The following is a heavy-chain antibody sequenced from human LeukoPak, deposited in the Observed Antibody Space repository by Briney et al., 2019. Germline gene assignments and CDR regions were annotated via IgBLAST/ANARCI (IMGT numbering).Heavy chain of an antibody. CDR2: ISSSGSTI. J-gene: IGHJ4*02. D-gene: IGHD6-19*01. V-gene: IGHV3-11*01. Sequence: PGGPLRLSCAASGFTFSDYYMSWIRQAPGKGLEWVSYISSSGSTIYYADSVKGRFTISRDNAKNSLYLQMNSLRAEDTAVYYCAREAIAVAAPYFDYWGQGTLVTVSS. CDR3: AREAIAVAAPYFDY. CDR1: GFTFSDYY.